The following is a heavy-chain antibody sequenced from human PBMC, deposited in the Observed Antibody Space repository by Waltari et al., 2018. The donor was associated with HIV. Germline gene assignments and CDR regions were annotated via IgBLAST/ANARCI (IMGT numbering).Heavy chain of an antibody. D-gene: IGHD3-22*01. CDR3: ARDPRRITMIVGGAFDI. Sequence: EVQLVESGGGLVQPGGSLRLSCAASGFTFSSYSMNWVRQAPGKGLEWVSYISSSSSTIYYADSVKGRFTISRDNAKNSLYLQMNSLRDEDTAVYYCARDPRRITMIVGGAFDIWGQGTMVTVSS. J-gene: IGHJ3*02. V-gene: IGHV3-48*02. CDR1: GFTFSSYS. CDR2: ISSSSSTI.